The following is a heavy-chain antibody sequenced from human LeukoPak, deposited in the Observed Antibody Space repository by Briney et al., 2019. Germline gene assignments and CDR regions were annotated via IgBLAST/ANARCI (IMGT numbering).Heavy chain of an antibody. Sequence: GGSLTLSCATSGFTFSLHGVHCVRPAPGRGLEWVAVKWSDWTNKNYGDPGKGRFTISRDNFQRTVYLQMNSLRAEDTAMYYCAKDAQRGFDYSNSLEYWGPGTLVTVSS. D-gene: IGHD4-11*01. CDR2: KWSDWTNK. CDR1: GFTFSLHG. J-gene: IGHJ4*02. CDR3: AKDAQRGFDYSNSLEY. V-gene: IGHV3-33*06.